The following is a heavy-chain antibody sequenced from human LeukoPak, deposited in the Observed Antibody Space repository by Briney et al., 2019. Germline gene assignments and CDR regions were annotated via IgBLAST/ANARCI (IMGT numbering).Heavy chain of an antibody. D-gene: IGHD6-19*01. J-gene: IGHJ4*02. Sequence: SETLSLTCTVSGGSFSSSTYFWGWIRQPPGKGLEWIGSVFYSGSTYYNPSLRSRVTISVDTSKNQVSLKVSSVTAADTAMYYCARDPGSGWGSGPFDYWGQGTLVTVSS. CDR2: VFYSGST. CDR1: GGSFSSSTYF. V-gene: IGHV4-39*02. CDR3: ARDPGSGWGSGPFDY.